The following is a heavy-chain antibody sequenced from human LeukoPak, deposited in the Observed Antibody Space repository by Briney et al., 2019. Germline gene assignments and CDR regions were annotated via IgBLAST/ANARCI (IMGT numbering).Heavy chain of an antibody. CDR1: SYTFTNYA. D-gene: IGHD3-10*01. V-gene: IGHV1-18*01. CDR2: ISAYNGNT. CDR3: ARDLDGSGSYLGY. Sequence: ASVKVSCKASSYTFTNYAFTWVRQAPGQGLKWMGWISAYNGNTNYAQKLQGRVTMTTDTSTSTAYMELRSLRSDDTAVYYCARDLDGSGSYLGYWGQGTLVTVSS. J-gene: IGHJ4*02.